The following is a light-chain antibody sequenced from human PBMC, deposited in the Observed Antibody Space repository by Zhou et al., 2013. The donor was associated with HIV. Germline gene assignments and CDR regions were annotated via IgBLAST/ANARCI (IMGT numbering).Light chain of an antibody. Sequence: IQMTQSPTSLSASVGDRVTITCRASQPIRNDLGWYQQKPGTAPKLLIYKASSLESGVPSRFSGSGYGADFTLTISSLQPEDFATYYCQQVNTHPFTFGPGTTVDV. CDR1: QPIRND. J-gene: IGKJ3*01. V-gene: IGKV1-6*01. CDR2: KAS. CDR3: QQVNTHPFT.